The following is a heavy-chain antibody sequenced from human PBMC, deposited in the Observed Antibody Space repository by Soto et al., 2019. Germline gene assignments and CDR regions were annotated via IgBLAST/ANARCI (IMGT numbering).Heavy chain of an antibody. Sequence: PSETLSLTCAVYGGSFSGYYWSWIRQPPGKGPEWIGEINHSGSTNYNPSLKSRVTISVDTSKNQFSLKLSSVTAADTAVYYCARGSRQGDIVVVPAAQNNWFDPWGQGTLVTVSS. CDR2: INHSGST. J-gene: IGHJ5*02. CDR3: ARGSRQGDIVVVPAAQNNWFDP. CDR1: GGSFSGYY. D-gene: IGHD2-2*01. V-gene: IGHV4-34*01.